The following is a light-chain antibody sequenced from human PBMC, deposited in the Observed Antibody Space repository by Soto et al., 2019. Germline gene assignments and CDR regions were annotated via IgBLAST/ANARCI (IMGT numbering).Light chain of an antibody. Sequence: EIVLTQSPATLSLSPGERATLSCRASQSVSSYLAWYQQKPGQAPRLLIYDASNRATGVPARFSGSGSGTDFTLTISSLEPEDFAVYYCQQYSASPRTFGPGTKV. CDR1: QSVSSY. CDR3: QQYSASPRT. J-gene: IGKJ3*01. V-gene: IGKV3-11*01. CDR2: DAS.